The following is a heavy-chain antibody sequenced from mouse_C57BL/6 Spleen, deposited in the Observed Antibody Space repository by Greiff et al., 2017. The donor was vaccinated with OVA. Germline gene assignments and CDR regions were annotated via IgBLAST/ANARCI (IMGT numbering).Heavy chain of an antibody. CDR2: IYPSDSET. V-gene: IGHV1-61*01. CDR3: ARGGSSCDY. CDR1: GYTFTSYW. D-gene: IGHD1-1*01. Sequence: QVQLQQPGAELVRPGSSVKLSCKASGYTFTSYWMDWVKQRPGQGLEWIGNIYPSDSETHYNQKFKDKATLTVDKSSSTAYMQLSSLTSEDSAVYYCARGGSSCDYWGKGTTLTVSS. J-gene: IGHJ2*01.